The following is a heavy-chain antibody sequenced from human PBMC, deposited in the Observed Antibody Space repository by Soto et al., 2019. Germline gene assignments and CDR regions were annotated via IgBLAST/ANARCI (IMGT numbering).Heavy chain of an antibody. D-gene: IGHD2-2*01. CDR2: IYPGNSDN. V-gene: IGHV5-51*01. Sequence: GESLKISCKGSGYSFTNYWIGWVRQMPGKGLEWMGIIYPGNSDNRYSPSFQGQVTISADKSISTAHLQWSSLKASDTAMYYCARQREACSSTSCYYPFDIWGQGTMVPVSS. J-gene: IGHJ3*02. CDR3: ARQREACSSTSCYYPFDI. CDR1: GYSFTNYW.